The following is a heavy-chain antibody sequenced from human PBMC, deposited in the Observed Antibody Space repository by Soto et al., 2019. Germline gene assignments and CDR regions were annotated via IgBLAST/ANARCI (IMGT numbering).Heavy chain of an antibody. V-gene: IGHV3-23*01. D-gene: IGHD3-9*01. Sequence: PGGSMRLSCAASGFTFSSYAMSWVRQAPGKGLEWVSAISGSGGSTYYADSVKGRFTISRDNSKNTLYLQMNSLRAEDTAVYYCASDILTGYYYPYYFDYWGQGTLVTVSS. CDR2: ISGSGGST. CDR1: GFTFSSYA. J-gene: IGHJ4*02. CDR3: ASDILTGYYYPYYFDY.